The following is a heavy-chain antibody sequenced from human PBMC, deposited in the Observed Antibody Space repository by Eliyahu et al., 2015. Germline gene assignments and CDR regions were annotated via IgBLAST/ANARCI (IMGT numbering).Heavy chain of an antibody. Sequence: VQLVESGGGLVKPGGSLRLXCXASGFTFSSYSMNWVRQAPGKGLEWVSSISSSSSYIYYADSVKGRFTISRDNAKSSLYLQMNSLRAEDTAVYYCAREAITGAPPSWDQGTLVTVSS. CDR2: ISSSSSYI. CDR3: AREAITGAPPS. J-gene: IGHJ5*02. CDR1: GFTFSSYS. D-gene: IGHD1-20*01. V-gene: IGHV3-21*01.